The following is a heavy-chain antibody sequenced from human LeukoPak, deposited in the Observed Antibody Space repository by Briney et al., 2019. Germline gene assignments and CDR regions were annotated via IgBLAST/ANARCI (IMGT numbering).Heavy chain of an antibody. V-gene: IGHV1-3*01. CDR1: GYTFTSYG. CDR3: ARGSYFYGSGSFMGSDY. J-gene: IGHJ4*02. Sequence: ASVKVSCKASGYTFTSYGISWVRQAPGQRLEWMGWINAGNGNTEYSQNFQDRVTITRDTSATTAYMELSSLRSGDTAVYYCARGSYFYGSGSFMGSDYWGQGTLVTVSS. CDR2: INAGNGNT. D-gene: IGHD3-10*01.